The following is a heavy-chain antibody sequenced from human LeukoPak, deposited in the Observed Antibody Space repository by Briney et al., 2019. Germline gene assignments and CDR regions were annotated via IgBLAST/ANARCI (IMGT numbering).Heavy chain of an antibody. Sequence: GRSLRLSCAASGFTFSSYAMHWVRQAPGKGLEWVAVISSDGSNKYYADSVKGRFTISRDNSKNTLYLQMNSLRADDTAVYYCARDQITTVRGIIARSAPYYDYHYMDVWGKGTTVTVSS. V-gene: IGHV3-30*04. CDR2: ISSDGSNK. J-gene: IGHJ6*03. CDR3: ARDQITTVRGIIARSAPYYDYHYMDV. CDR1: GFTFSSYA. D-gene: IGHD3-10*01.